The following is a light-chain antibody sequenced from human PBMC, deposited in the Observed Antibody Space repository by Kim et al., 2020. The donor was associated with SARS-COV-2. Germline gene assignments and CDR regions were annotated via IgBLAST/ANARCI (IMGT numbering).Light chain of an antibody. CDR1: QSVNSF. CDR2: DAS. V-gene: IGKV3-11*01. CDR3: QQRGNWPLT. Sequence: LSPGERATRSCRASQSVNSFLHWYQQKPGQAPRLLIYDASNRATGIPARFSGSGSGTDFTLTISSLEPEDFAVYYCQQRGNWPLTFGGGTKVDIK. J-gene: IGKJ4*01.